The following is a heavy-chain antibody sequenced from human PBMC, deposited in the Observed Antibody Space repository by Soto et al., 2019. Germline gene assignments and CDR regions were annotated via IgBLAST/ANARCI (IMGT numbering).Heavy chain of an antibody. CDR1: GVSISSDY. CDR3: AAGPPGMDAFDI. Sequence: QVQLQESGPGLVKPSETLSLTCTVSGVSISSDYWTWIRQSPGKGLEWIAYTSHTGTTDDNPSLKSRVTICIDTSKEQCSLKLSSVTGSDPGVYYFAAGPPGMDAFDIWGQGTNVTVSP. J-gene: IGHJ3*02. D-gene: IGHD3-10*01. V-gene: IGHV4-59*01. CDR2: TSHTGTT.